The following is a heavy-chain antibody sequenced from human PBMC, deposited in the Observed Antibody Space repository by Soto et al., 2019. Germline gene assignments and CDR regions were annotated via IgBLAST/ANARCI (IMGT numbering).Heavy chain of an antibody. CDR3: ATLGGYSYGSGSYYKGDY. CDR1: GGTFSSYA. J-gene: IGHJ4*02. Sequence: ASVKVSCKASGGTFSSYAISWVRQAPGQGLEWMGGIIPIFGTANYAQKFQGRVTITADESTSTAYMELSSPRSEDTAVYYCATLGGYSYGSGSYYKGDYWGQGALVTVSS. V-gene: IGHV1-69*13. D-gene: IGHD3-10*01. CDR2: IIPIFGTA.